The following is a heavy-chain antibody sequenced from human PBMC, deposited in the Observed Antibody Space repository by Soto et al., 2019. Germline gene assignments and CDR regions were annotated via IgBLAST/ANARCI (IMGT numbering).Heavy chain of an antibody. V-gene: IGHV3-23*01. J-gene: IGHJ4*02. CDR2: ISNSFSDGNT. D-gene: IGHD1-1*01. Sequence: TGGSLRLSCAASGFTFSNYAMNWVRQAQGKGLEWVSAISNSFSDGNTHYADSVKGRFTISRDNDKNTVFLEMNSLRAEDTAVYYCAKVLSPERGNYFDYWGQGTLVTVSS. CDR3: AKVLSPERGNYFDY. CDR1: GFTFSNYA.